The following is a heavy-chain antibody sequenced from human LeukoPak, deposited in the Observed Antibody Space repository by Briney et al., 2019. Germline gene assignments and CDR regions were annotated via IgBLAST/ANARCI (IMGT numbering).Heavy chain of an antibody. CDR1: GFTFSSYS. J-gene: IGHJ4*02. V-gene: IGHV3-21*01. D-gene: IGHD3-10*01. CDR2: ISNSSNYI. Sequence: PGGSPRLSCAASGFTFSSYSMNWVRQAPGKGLEWVSSISNSSNYIYNADSVKGRFTISRDNAKNSLYLQMNSLRAEDTAVYYCARAVGTLLSSPFESGGEGTLVTVSS. CDR3: ARAVGTLLSSPFES.